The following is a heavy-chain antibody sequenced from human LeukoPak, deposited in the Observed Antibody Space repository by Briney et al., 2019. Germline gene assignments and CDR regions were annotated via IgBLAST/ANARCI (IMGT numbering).Heavy chain of an antibody. CDR1: GFTVSNNY. D-gene: IGHD6-19*01. CDR2: IYSRGST. CDR3: ARGIGGAVGAADY. V-gene: IGHV3-53*01. Sequence: GGSLRLSCAASGFTVSNNYMAWVRQAPGKGLEWVSGIYSRGSTFHADSVKGRFTISRHNSRNALELQMNSLRVEDSAVYYCARGIGGAVGAADYWGQGTLVTVSS. J-gene: IGHJ4*02.